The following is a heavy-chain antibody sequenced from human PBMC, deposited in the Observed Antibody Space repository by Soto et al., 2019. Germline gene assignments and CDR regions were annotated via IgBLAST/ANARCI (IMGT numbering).Heavy chain of an antibody. J-gene: IGHJ4*02. V-gene: IGHV1-18*01. CDR3: ARGGAVPRYYFGY. D-gene: IGHD6-19*01. Sequence: ASVKVSCKASGYTFTTYGISWVRQAPGQWLEWLGWINTHNGNTNYSQNLQGRVIITGDTSTSTAYMELSSLRSEDTAIYYCARGGAVPRYYFGYWGQGTLVTVSS. CDR1: GYTFTTYG. CDR2: INTHNGNT.